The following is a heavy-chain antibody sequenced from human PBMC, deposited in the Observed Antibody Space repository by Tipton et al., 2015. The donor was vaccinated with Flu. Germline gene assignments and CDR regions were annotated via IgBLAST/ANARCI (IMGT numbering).Heavy chain of an antibody. Sequence: TLSLTCTVSGGSISSYYWSWIRQPPGKGLEWIGYIYYSGSTNYNPSLKSRVTISVDTSKNQFSQKLSSVTAADTAVYYCARGYDFWSGYPDYWGQGTLVTVSS. J-gene: IGHJ4*02. CDR3: ARGYDFWSGYPDY. D-gene: IGHD3-3*01. CDR2: IYYSGST. CDR1: GGSISSYY. V-gene: IGHV4-59*01.